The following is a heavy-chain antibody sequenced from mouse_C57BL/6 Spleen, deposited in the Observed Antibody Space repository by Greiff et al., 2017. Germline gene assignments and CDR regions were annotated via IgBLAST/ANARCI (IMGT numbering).Heavy chain of an antibody. Sequence: EVQRVESGGGLVQPGGSLSLSCAASGFTFTDYYMSWVRQPPGKALEWLGFIRNKANGYTTEYSASVKGRFTISRDNSQSILYLQMNALRAEDSATYYCATQFLRGAMDYWGQGTSGTVSS. D-gene: IGHD5-1*01. CDR3: ATQFLRGAMDY. CDR1: GFTFTDYY. CDR2: IRNKANGYTT. V-gene: IGHV7-3*01. J-gene: IGHJ4*01.